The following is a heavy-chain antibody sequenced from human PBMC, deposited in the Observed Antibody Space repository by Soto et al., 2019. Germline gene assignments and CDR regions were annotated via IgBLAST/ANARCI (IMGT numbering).Heavy chain of an antibody. J-gene: IGHJ4*02. V-gene: IGHV3-23*01. CDR1: GFTFSSSA. D-gene: IGHD1-26*01. CDR3: AKPTGGSYPESRVFDS. Sequence: EVQLLESGGGLVQPGGSLRLSCAASGFTFSSSAMSWVRQAPEKGLEWVSAISTSGGNTLYADSVKGRFTISRDNSKNTLFLQMISLRAEDTAIYYCAKPTGGSYPESRVFDSWGQGTRVTVSS. CDR2: ISTSGGNT.